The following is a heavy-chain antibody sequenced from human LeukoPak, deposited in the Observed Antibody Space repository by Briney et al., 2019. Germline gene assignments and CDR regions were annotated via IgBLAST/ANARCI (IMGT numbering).Heavy chain of an antibody. V-gene: IGHV3-11*04. CDR2: ISSSGSTI. J-gene: IGHJ6*04. D-gene: IGHD3-10*02. CDR3: AELGITMIGGV. CDR1: GFHFSNAW. Sequence: GGSLRLSCAASGFHFSNAWKSGVGQPPGRGVEWVSYISSSGSTIYYADSVKGRFTMSRDNAKNSLYLQMNSLRAEDTAIYYCAELGITMIGGVWGKGTTVTISS.